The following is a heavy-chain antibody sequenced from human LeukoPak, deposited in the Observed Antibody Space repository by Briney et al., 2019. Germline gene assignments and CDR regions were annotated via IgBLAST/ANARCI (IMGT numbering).Heavy chain of an antibody. CDR2: INPNSGTT. D-gene: IGHD3-22*01. Sequence: ASVKVSCKAPGYTFTGYYMHWVRQAPGQGLEWMGWINPNSGTTDYAQRFQGRVTMTRDTSISTAYMELSRLRSDDTAVYYCARIDTYYYDSSTYSDAFDIWGPGTMVTVSS. V-gene: IGHV1-2*02. CDR3: ARIDTYYYDSSTYSDAFDI. CDR1: GYTFTGYY. J-gene: IGHJ3*02.